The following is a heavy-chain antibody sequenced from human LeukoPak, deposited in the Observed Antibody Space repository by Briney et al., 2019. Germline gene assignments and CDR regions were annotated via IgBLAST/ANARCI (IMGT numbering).Heavy chain of an antibody. D-gene: IGHD1-26*01. CDR2: IKQDGSEK. Sequence: PGGSLRLSCAASGFSFTSYWMHWVRQAPGKGLEWVANIKQDGSEKYYVDSVKGRFTISRDNAKNSLYLQMNSLRAEDTAVYYCAREQLDRSGSYHDAFDIWGQGTMVTVSS. J-gene: IGHJ3*02. CDR1: GFSFTSYW. CDR3: AREQLDRSGSYHDAFDI. V-gene: IGHV3-7*01.